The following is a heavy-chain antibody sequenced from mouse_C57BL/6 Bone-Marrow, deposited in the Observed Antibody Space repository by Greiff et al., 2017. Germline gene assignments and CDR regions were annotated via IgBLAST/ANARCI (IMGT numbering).Heavy chain of an antibody. V-gene: IGHV8-12*01. J-gene: IGHJ1*03. D-gene: IGHD1-1*01. Sequence: QVTLKESGPGILQSSQTLSLTCSFSGFSLSTSGMGVSWIRQPSGKGLEWLAHIYWEDDKRYNPSLKSRLTISKDTSRNQVFLKITSVDTADTATYYCARGLLRYWYFDVWGTGTTVTVSS. CDR3: ARGLLRYWYFDV. CDR2: IYWEDDK. CDR1: GFSLSTSGMG.